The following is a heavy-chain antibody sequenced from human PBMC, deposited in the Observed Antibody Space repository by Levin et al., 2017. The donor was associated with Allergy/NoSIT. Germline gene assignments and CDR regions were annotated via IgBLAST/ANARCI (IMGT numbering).Heavy chain of an antibody. D-gene: IGHD1-26*01. J-gene: IGHJ5*02. CDR3: TRIRAVGASTWFDP. V-gene: IGHV2-70*04. Sequence: SGPTLVKPTQTLTLTCTFSGFSLSTTGNRLGWVRQPPGKALEWLARIDWDDDKFYSTSLQTRLTISKDTSKNEVVLTMTNMDPMDTATYFCTRIRAVGASTWFDPWGQGILVTVSS. CDR2: IDWDDDK. CDR1: GFSLSTTGNR.